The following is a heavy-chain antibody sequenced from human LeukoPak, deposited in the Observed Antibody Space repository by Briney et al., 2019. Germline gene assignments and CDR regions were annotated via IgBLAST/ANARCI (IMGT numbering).Heavy chain of an antibody. CDR3: SHSIQYDRGSFAY. J-gene: IGHJ4*02. CDR1: GFALSTSGVG. V-gene: IGHV2-5*01. CDR2: ISWNDDK. D-gene: IGHD3-16*01. Sequence: GPTLLNATPTLTLTCTFSGFALSTSGVGVGWICQLPRKALEWIALISWNDDKRYSPSLKSRLATATVTSKNQQVLTKTNLDPVDTATYYCSHSIQYDRGSFAYWGQGALVTVSS.